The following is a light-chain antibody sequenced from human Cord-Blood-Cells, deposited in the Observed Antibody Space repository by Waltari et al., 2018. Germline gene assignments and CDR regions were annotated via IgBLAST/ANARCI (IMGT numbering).Light chain of an antibody. Sequence: QSALTQSASVSGSPGQSITISCTGTSSDVGGYNYVSWYQQHPGKAPKLMIYDVSNRPSGVSNLFSGSKSGNTASLTISGLQAEDEADYYRSSYTSSSTVVFGGGTKLTVL. V-gene: IGLV2-14*01. CDR1: SSDVGGYNY. CDR3: SSYTSSSTVV. J-gene: IGLJ2*01. CDR2: DVS.